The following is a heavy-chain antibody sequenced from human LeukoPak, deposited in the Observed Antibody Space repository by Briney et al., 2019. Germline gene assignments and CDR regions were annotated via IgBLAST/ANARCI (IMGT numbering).Heavy chain of an antibody. CDR3: AGGSYYGYYYFDY. CDR2: ISRSGGST. CDR1: GFTFSSYA. D-gene: IGHD1-26*01. Sequence: GGSLRLSCAASGFTFSSYAMSWVRQAPGKGLEWVSGISRSGGSTNYADSVKGRFTISRDNSKSTLYLQMNSLRAEDTAVYYCAGGSYYGYYYFDYWGQGTLVTVSS. J-gene: IGHJ4*02. V-gene: IGHV3-23*01.